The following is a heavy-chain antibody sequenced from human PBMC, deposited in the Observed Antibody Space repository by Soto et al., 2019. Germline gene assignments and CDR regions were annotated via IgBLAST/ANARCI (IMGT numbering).Heavy chain of an antibody. CDR2: ISSSGITI. CDR1: GFTFSNYE. J-gene: IGHJ4*02. V-gene: IGHV3-48*03. Sequence: HPGGSLRLSCAASGFTFSNYEMIWVRQAPGKGLEWVSYISSSGITIYYADSLKGRFTISRDNAKNSLYLRMNSLRAEDTAVYYCATYPWGSSIDYWGQGTLVTVSS. D-gene: IGHD3-16*01. CDR3: ATYPWGSSIDY.